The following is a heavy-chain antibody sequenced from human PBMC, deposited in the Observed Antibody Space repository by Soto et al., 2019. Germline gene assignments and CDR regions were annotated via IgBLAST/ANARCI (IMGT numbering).Heavy chain of an antibody. CDR2: IIPIFGTA. Sequence: ASVKVSCKASGGTFSSYAISWVRQAPGQGLEWMGGIIPIFGTANYAQKFQGRVTITADESTSTAYMELSSLRSEDTAVYYCARVGSLGELRDYWGQGTLVTVSS. CDR1: GGTFSSYA. V-gene: IGHV1-69*13. D-gene: IGHD3-16*01. J-gene: IGHJ4*02. CDR3: ARVGSLGELRDY.